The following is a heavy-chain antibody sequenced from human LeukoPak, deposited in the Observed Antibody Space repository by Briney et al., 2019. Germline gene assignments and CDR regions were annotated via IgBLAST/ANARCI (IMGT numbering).Heavy chain of an antibody. CDR1: GFTFSSYS. Sequence: GGSLRLSCAASGFTFSSYSMNWVRQAPGKGLEWVSYISSSSSTIYYADSVKGRFTISRDNAKNSLYLQMNSLRAEDTAVYYCATGAADIDPWGQGTLVTVSS. J-gene: IGHJ5*02. CDR2: ISSSSSTI. CDR3: ATGAADIDP. V-gene: IGHV3-48*04. D-gene: IGHD3-9*01.